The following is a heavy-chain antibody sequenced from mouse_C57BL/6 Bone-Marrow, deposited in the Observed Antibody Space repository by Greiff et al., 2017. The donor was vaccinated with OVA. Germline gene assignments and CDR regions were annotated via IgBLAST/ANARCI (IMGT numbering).Heavy chain of an antibody. V-gene: IGHV1-53*01. J-gene: IGHJ3*01. CDR3: ARWGKLYDYDWFAY. CDR2: INPSNGGT. D-gene: IGHD2-4*01. Sequence: QVQLKQPGTELVKPGASVKLSCKASGYTFTSYWMHWVKQRPGQGLEWIGNINPSNGGTNYNEKFKSKATLTEDKSSSTAYMQLSSLTSEDSAVYYCARWGKLYDYDWFAYWGQGTLVTVSA. CDR1: GYTFTSYW.